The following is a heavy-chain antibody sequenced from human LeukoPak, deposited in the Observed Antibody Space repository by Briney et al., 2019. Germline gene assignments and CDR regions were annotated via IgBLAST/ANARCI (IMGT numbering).Heavy chain of an antibody. J-gene: IGHJ3*02. D-gene: IGHD1-1*01. V-gene: IGHV4-38-2*02. CDR1: GYSISSGYY. CDR3: ARVREDPWNSAPHAFDI. CDR2: IYHSGST. Sequence: SETLSLTCTVSGYSISSGYYWGWLRQPPGKGLEWIGSIYHSGSTYYNPSLKSRVTISVDTSKNQFSLKLSSVTAADTAVYYCARVREDPWNSAPHAFDIWGQGTMVTVSS.